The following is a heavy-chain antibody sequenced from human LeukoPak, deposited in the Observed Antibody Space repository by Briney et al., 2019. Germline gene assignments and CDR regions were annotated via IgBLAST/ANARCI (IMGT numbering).Heavy chain of an antibody. CDR3: ARATRYYYGSGSTIDY. D-gene: IGHD3-10*01. CDR1: GGTFSSYA. Sequence: SVKVSCKASGGTFSSYAISWVGQAPGQGVEWMGGTIPIFGTANYEQKFQGRVTITTEESTSTALMELSSLRSEDTDVYYCARATRYYYGSGSTIDYWGQGTLVTVSS. V-gene: IGHV1-69*05. CDR2: TIPIFGTA. J-gene: IGHJ4*02.